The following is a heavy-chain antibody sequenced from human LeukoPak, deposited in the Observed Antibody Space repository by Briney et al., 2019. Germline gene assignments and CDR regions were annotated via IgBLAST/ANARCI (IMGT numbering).Heavy chain of an antibody. CDR3: ARHVRGVYDSSGYYLDY. CDR1: GYSFTSYW. D-gene: IGHD3-22*01. CDR2: IYPGDSDT. J-gene: IGHJ4*02. V-gene: IGHV5-51*01. Sequence: GESLKISCQAPGYSFTSYWIGWVRQMPGKGLEWMGIIYPGDSDTRYSPSFQGQVTISADKSISTAYLQWSSLKASDTAMYYCARHVRGVYDSSGYYLDYWGQGTLVTVSS.